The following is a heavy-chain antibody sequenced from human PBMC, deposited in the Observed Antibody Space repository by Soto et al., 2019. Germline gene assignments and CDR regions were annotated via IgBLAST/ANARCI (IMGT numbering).Heavy chain of an antibody. D-gene: IGHD3-22*01. CDR2: IGVSGAST. CDR1: GFTFTNYA. CDR3: AKGMYNYDSSGYRLFDY. V-gene: IGHV3-23*01. Sequence: GGSLRLSCVASGFTFTNYAINWVRQAPGKGLEWVSGIGVSGASTYYADSVKGRFTVSRDNSKNTVYLQMNSLRVEDTAVYFCAKGMYNYDSSGYRLFDYWGQGTQVTVSS. J-gene: IGHJ4*02.